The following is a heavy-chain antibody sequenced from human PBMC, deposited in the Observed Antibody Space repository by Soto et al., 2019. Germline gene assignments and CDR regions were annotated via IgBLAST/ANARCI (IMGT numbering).Heavy chain of an antibody. D-gene: IGHD1-1*01. Sequence: SETLSLTCTVSGGSISGYYWSWIRQPPGKGLEWIGYIFYRGNTLYNPSLQSRVTISVDTSKNQFFLGLTSVTAADTAVYYCTRHAIIPKLQYGMDVWGQGASVTSP. J-gene: IGHJ6*02. CDR2: IFYRGNT. CDR3: TRHAIIPKLQYGMDV. V-gene: IGHV4-59*01. CDR1: GGSISGYY.